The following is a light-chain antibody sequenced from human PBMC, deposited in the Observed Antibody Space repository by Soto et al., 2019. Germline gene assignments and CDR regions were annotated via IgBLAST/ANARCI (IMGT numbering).Light chain of an antibody. CDR2: CAS. J-gene: IGKJ1*01. V-gene: IGKV3-15*01. Sequence: EIVMTQSPATLSVSPGDRATLSCRASQTVNSNLAWYQQKPGQAPRLLIYCASTRATGIPARFSGSGSGTDFTLTISSLESEDFAVYYCQQYNSSPWTFGQGTKVEIK. CDR3: QQYNSSPWT. CDR1: QTVNSN.